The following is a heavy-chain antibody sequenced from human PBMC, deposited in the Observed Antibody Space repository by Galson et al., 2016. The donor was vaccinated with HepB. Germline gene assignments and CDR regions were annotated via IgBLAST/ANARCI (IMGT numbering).Heavy chain of an antibody. Sequence: SETLSLTCTVSGDSISSYYWHWIRLPTGKGLEWIGYVHNSGYTTYNPSLNGRVTISMDTSKNRFSLKLSSVTAADTAVYYCAREYSSFDYVGHGILVTVSS. CDR3: AREYSSFDY. D-gene: IGHD6-19*01. CDR2: VHNSGYT. J-gene: IGHJ4*03. CDR1: GDSISSYY. V-gene: IGHV4-59*01.